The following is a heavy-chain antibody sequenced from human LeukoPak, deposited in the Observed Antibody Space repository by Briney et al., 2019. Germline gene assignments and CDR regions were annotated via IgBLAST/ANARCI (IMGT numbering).Heavy chain of an antibody. CDR2: INPNSGGT. J-gene: IGHJ4*02. V-gene: IGHV1-2*02. Sequence: ASVKVSCKASGHTFTGYYMHWVRQAPGQGLEWMGWINPNSGGTNHAQKFQGRVSMTRDTSISTAYMELSRLRSDDTAVYYCAQSSGWDSLKYWGQGTLVTVST. D-gene: IGHD6-19*01. CDR1: GHTFTGYY. CDR3: AQSSGWDSLKY.